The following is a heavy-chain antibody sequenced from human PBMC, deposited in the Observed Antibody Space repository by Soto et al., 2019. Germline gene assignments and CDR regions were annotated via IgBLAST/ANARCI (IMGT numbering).Heavy chain of an antibody. V-gene: IGHV1-2*04. CDR2: INPNSGGT. CDR3: ARGMVGALDY. CDR1: AYTFTSYY. Sequence: ASVKVSCKSSAYTFTSYYIHWVRQAPGQGLEWMGWINPNSGGTNYAQKFQGWVTMTRDTSISTAYMELSRLRSDDTAVYYCARGMVGALDYWGQRTLVTVSS. D-gene: IGHD1-26*01. J-gene: IGHJ4*02.